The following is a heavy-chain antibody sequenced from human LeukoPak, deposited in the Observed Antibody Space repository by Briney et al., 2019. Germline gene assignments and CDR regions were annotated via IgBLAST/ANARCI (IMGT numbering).Heavy chain of an antibody. CDR3: ARTYSSSSDYYYYMDV. CDR1: GYTFTGYY. V-gene: IGHV1-2*02. D-gene: IGHD6-6*01. CDR2: INPNSGGR. Sequence: GASVKVSCKASGYTFTGYYMHWVRQAPGQGLEWMGWINPNSGGRNYAQKFQGRVTMTRDTSISTAYMELSRLRSDDTAVYYCARTYSSSSDYYYYMDVWGKGTTVTVSS. J-gene: IGHJ6*03.